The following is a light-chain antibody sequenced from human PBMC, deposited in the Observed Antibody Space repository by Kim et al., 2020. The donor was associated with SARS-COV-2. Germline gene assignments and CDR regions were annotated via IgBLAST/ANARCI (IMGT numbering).Light chain of an antibody. CDR3: LLSYNGDWV. V-gene: IGLV7-46*01. CDR2: DIN. Sequence: QAVVTQEPSLTVSPGGTVTLTCGSSAGAVTSGHYPYWFQQKPGQAPQTLIYDINKDHFWTPARFSGSLLGGKAALTLSGAQPEDEADYYCLLSYNGDWVFGGGTQLTVL. J-gene: IGLJ3*02. CDR1: AGAVTSGHY.